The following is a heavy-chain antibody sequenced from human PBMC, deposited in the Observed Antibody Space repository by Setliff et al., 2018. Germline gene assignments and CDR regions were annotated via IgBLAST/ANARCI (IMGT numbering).Heavy chain of an antibody. Sequence: GGSLRLSCVASGFTFSNYAMAWVRQAPGKGLEWVSAISGSGDSTYYADSVKGRFTISRDNSKNTLYLQLNSLRAEDTAMYYCAKRGDTRTFDYWGQGTLVTVSS. CDR3: AKRGDTRTFDY. CDR1: GFTFSNYA. J-gene: IGHJ4*02. D-gene: IGHD5-18*01. V-gene: IGHV3-23*01. CDR2: ISGSGDST.